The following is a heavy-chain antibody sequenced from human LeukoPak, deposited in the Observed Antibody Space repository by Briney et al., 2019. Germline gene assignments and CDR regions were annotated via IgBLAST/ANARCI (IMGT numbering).Heavy chain of an antibody. J-gene: IGHJ4*02. V-gene: IGHV3-23*01. D-gene: IGHD3-16*02. CDR2: ISGSGGST. CDR1: GFTFRSNA. CDR3: AKDLAFGGVIRGGFNY. Sequence: GASLRLSCAASGFTFRSNALSWSRRAQGKGLDGAQAISGSGGSTYYADSVKGRFTISRDNSKNTLYLQMNSLRAEDTAVYYCAKDLAFGGVIRGGFNYWGQGTLVSVSS.